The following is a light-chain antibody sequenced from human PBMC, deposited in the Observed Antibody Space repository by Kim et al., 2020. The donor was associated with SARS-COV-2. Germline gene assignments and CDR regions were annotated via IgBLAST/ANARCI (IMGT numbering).Light chain of an antibody. J-gene: IGLJ3*02. CDR2: RNN. V-gene: IGLV10-54*01. Sequence: RTATLTCTGNSNNVGNQGAAWLQQHQGHPPKLLSYRNNNRPSGISERFSASRSGSTASLTISGLQPEDEADYYCSAWDSSLSACVFGGGTQLTVL. CDR3: SAWDSSLSACV. CDR1: SNNVGNQG.